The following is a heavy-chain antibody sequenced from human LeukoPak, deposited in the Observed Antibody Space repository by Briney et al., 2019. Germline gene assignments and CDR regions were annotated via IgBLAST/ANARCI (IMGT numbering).Heavy chain of an antibody. D-gene: IGHD3-10*01. V-gene: IGHV3-21*01. Sequence: GGSLRLSCAASGFTFSSYSMNWVRQAPGKGLEWVSSISSSSSYIYYTDSVKGRFTISRDNAKNSLYLQMNSLRAEDTAVYYCARDNSMVRGFRLDNWFDPWGQGTLVTVSS. J-gene: IGHJ5*02. CDR3: ARDNSMVRGFRLDNWFDP. CDR2: ISSSSSYI. CDR1: GFTFSSYS.